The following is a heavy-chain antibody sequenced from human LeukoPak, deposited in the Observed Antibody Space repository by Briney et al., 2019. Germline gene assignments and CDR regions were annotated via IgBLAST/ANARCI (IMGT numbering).Heavy chain of an antibody. CDR1: GYTFTSYA. J-gene: IGHJ5*02. D-gene: IGHD3-22*01. Sequence: GASVKVSCTASGYTFTSYAMHWVRQAPGQRLEWMGWINAGNGNTKYSQKFQGRVTITRDTSASTAYMELSSLRSEDTAVYYCATGYDSSGYFSLGFDPWGQGTLVTVSS. V-gene: IGHV1-3*01. CDR3: ATGYDSSGYFSLGFDP. CDR2: INAGNGNT.